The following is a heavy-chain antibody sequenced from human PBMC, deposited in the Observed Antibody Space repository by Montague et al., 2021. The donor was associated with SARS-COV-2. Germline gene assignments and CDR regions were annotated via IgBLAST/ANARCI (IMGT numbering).Heavy chain of an antibody. V-gene: IGHV3-13*01. CDR1: AFPFSSYD. J-gene: IGHJ6*02. Sequence: SLRLSCSASAFPFSSYDMYWVRQVTGKGPEWVSAIGTAGDTFYSGSVKGRFTISRENAKESLYLQMNSLGAGDTAVYYCARGNPLLIPIGGWRGYNLDVWGQGTTVTVSS. CDR2: IGTAGDT. D-gene: IGHD5-24*01. CDR3: ARGNPLLIPIGGWRGYNLDV.